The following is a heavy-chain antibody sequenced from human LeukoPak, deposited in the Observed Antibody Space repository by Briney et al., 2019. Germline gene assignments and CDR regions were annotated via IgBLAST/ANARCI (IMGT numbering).Heavy chain of an antibody. CDR1: GDSISSYY. Sequence: PSETLSLTCTVSGDSISSYYWSWIRQPPGKGLEWIGYIYYSGSTNYNPSLKSRVTMSVDTSKNQFSLRLSSVNAAATAVYFCAREGTSGGLNWLDPWGQGTLVTVS. J-gene: IGHJ5*02. CDR3: AREGTSGGLNWLDP. D-gene: IGHD3-10*01. CDR2: IYYSGST. V-gene: IGHV4-59*12.